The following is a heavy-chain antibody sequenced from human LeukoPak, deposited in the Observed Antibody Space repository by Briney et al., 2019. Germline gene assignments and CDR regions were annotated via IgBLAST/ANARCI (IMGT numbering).Heavy chain of an antibody. CDR2: INWNGGST. J-gene: IGHJ4*02. Sequence: GGSLRLSCAASGFTFDDYGMSWVRQAPGKGLEWVSGINWNGGSTGYADSVKGRFTISRDNAKNSLYPQMNSLRAEDTALYYCARKDEDYDFWSGQNDYWGQGTLVTVSS. CDR1: GFTFDDYG. CDR3: ARKDEDYDFWSGQNDY. V-gene: IGHV3-20*04. D-gene: IGHD3-3*01.